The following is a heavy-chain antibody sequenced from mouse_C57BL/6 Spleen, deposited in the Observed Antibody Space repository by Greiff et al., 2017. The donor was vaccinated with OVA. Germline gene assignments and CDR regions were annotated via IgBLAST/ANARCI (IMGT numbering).Heavy chain of an antibody. CDR1: GFSLTSYG. Sequence: VQLVESGPGLVAPSQSLSITCTVSGFSLTSYGVSWVRQPPGKGLEWLGVIWGDGSTNYHSALISRLSISKDNSKSQVFLKLNSLQTDDTATYYCAKRGKFDYYGSSYEYFDVWGTGTTVTVSS. V-gene: IGHV2-3*01. J-gene: IGHJ1*03. D-gene: IGHD1-1*01. CDR3: AKRGKFDYYGSSYEYFDV. CDR2: IWGDGST.